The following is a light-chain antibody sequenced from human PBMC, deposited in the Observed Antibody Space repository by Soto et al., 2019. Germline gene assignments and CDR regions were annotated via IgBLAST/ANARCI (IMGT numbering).Light chain of an antibody. CDR3: QVWDTSGDHVV. V-gene: IGLV3-21*04. Sequence: SYELTQPPSVSVAPGETAGITCAGNNIRSKSVHWYQQKPGQAPVLVIYYDRDLPSWIPERFSGSNSGNTATLTISGVEAGDEADYYCQVWDTSGDHVVFGGGTKVTVL. J-gene: IGLJ2*01. CDR2: YDR. CDR1: NIRSKS.